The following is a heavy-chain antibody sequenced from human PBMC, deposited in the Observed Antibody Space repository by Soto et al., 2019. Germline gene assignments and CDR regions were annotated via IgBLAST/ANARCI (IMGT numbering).Heavy chain of an antibody. Sequence: PSETLSLTCTVSGGSISSYYWSWIRQPPGKGLEWIGYIYYSGSTNYNPSLKSRVTISVDTSKNQFSLKLNSVTAADTAVYYCARTITATTGLGYYFDYWGQGTLVTVSS. D-gene: IGHD4-17*01. CDR3: ARTITATTGLGYYFDY. CDR2: IYYSGST. CDR1: GGSISSYY. J-gene: IGHJ4*02. V-gene: IGHV4-59*01.